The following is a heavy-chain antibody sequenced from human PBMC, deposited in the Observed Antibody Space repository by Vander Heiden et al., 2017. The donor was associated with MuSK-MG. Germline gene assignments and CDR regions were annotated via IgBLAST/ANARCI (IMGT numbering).Heavy chain of an antibody. CDR1: GGSINNYY. D-gene: IGHD5-18*01. V-gene: IGHV4-59*01. CDR2: IYHSGRT. CDR3: AKAGDEHTTMVTHDS. Sequence: QVPLQESGAVLVQPSEALSRTCPVSGGSINNYYWHWIRQPAGKGLEWIGFIYHSGRTTYNPSLKSRVTISVDTSENQFSLKLSAVPADHTAVYYCAKAGDEHTTMVTHDSWGDGSLVTDSS. J-gene: IGHJ5*01.